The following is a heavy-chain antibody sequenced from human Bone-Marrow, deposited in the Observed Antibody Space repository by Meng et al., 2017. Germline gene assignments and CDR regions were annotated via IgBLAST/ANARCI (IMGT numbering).Heavy chain of an antibody. D-gene: IGHD3-22*01. CDR3: ARGYDSSGYYYKY. CDR1: GYTFTSYD. Sequence: VHLVQLGAAVKKPGASVKVSCKASGYTFTSYDINWVRQATGQGLEWMGWMNPNSGNTGYAQKFQGRVTMTRNTSISTAYMELSSLRSEDTAVYYCARGYDSSGYYYKYWGQGTLVTVSS. J-gene: IGHJ4*02. CDR2: MNPNSGNT. V-gene: IGHV1-8*01.